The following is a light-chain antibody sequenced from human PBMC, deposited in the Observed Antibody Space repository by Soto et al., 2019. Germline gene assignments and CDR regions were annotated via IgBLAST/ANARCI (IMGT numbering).Light chain of an antibody. Sequence: QSALTQPRSVSGSPGQSVTISCTGTSRDVGGYNYVSWYQQHPGKAPKLLIYDVTKRPSGVPDRFSASKSGNTASLTISGLQAEDEADYYCCSYGGSSAFNIFGGGTKVTVL. CDR3: CSYGGSSAFNI. CDR1: SRDVGGYNY. CDR2: DVT. V-gene: IGLV2-11*01. J-gene: IGLJ2*01.